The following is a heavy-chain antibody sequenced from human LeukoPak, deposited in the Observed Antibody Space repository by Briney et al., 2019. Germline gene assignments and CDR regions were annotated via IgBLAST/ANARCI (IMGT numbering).Heavy chain of an antibody. Sequence: PGGSLRLSCAASGFTFSSYSMNWVRQAPGKGLEWVSSISSSSSYIYYADSVKGRFTISRDNAKNSLYLQMNSLRAEDTAVYYCARVDPLSISDYFDYWGQGTLVTVSS. CDR3: ARVDPLSISDYFDY. D-gene: IGHD3-3*01. J-gene: IGHJ4*02. V-gene: IGHV3-21*01. CDR1: GFTFSSYS. CDR2: ISSSSSYI.